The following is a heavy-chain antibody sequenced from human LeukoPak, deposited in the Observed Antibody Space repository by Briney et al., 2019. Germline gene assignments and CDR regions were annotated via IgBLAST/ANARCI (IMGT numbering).Heavy chain of an antibody. CDR1: GFTFSSYW. V-gene: IGHV3-7*01. CDR2: IKQDGSEK. Sequence: GGSLRLSCAAPGFTFSSYWMSWVRQAPGKGLEGVANIKQDGSEKYYVDPVKGRFTISRDNAKNSLYLQMNSLRAEDTAVYYCSRDRWQQLVFFDYWGQGTLVTVSS. D-gene: IGHD6-13*01. CDR3: SRDRWQQLVFFDY. J-gene: IGHJ4*02.